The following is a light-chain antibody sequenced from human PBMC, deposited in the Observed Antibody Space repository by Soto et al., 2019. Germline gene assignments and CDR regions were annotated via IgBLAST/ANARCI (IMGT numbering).Light chain of an antibody. V-gene: IGKV3-15*01. CDR3: QQYGDWPLT. Sequence: EIVVTQSQATLSVSPRERATLSCRASQSVGNNFAWYQQQPCQAPRLLIFATSTRATGFPARFSGSGSGTEFTLTISSLQSEDFAVSYCQQYGDWPLTFGGGAKVEIE. J-gene: IGKJ4*01. CDR2: ATS. CDR1: QSVGNN.